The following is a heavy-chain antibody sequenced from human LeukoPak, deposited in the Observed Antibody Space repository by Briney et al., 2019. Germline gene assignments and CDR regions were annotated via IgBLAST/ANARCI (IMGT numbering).Heavy chain of an antibody. CDR2: ISWNSGSI. Sequence: QPGGSLRLSCAASGCTFSTYWMSWVRQAPVKGLEWVSGISWNSGSIGYADSVKGRFTISRDNAKNSLYLQMNSLRAEDTALYYCAKDKGSSGYYPDYWGQGTLVTVSS. CDR3: AKDKGSSGYYPDY. J-gene: IGHJ4*02. CDR1: GCTFSTYW. D-gene: IGHD3-22*01. V-gene: IGHV3-9*01.